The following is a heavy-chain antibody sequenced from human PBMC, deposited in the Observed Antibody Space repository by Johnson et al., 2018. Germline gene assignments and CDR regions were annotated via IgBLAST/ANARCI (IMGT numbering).Heavy chain of an antibody. CDR2: MSYDGSEK. V-gene: IGHV3-30*18. CDR1: GFTFSTYG. D-gene: IGHD2-21*02. J-gene: IGHJ1*01. CDR3: AKGGMVVTNIQYLQH. Sequence: QVQLVESGGGVVQPGRSLRLSCAASGFTFSTYGMHWVRQAPGKGLEWVAVMSYDGSEKYYADSVKGRFTISRDNSKNTLYLQLNSRRAEGTAVYYCAKGGMVVTNIQYLQHWGQGTLVTVSS.